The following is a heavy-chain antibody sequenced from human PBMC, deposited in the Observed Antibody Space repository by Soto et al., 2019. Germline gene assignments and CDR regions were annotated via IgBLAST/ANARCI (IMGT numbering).Heavy chain of an antibody. D-gene: IGHD3-16*01. J-gene: IGHJ6*02. CDR2: IYPGGSDT. CDR3: ARTRTFSLGFYYSAMDV. V-gene: IGHV5-51*01. Sequence: GESLKISYKGSGYSFTSYWIAWVRQMPGKGLEWMGIIYPGGSDTKYSPSFQGQVTLSADRSISTAYLQWGSLKASDSAIYYCARTRTFSLGFYYSAMDVWGQGTTVTVSS. CDR1: GYSFTSYW.